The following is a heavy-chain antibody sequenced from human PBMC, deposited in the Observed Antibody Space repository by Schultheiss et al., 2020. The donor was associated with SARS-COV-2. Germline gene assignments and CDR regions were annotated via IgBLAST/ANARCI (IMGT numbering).Heavy chain of an antibody. J-gene: IGHJ6*02. D-gene: IGHD3-10*01. Sequence: ASVKVSCKASGYTFTGYYMHWVRQAPGQGLEWMGWINPNSGGTNYAQKFQGWVTMTRDTSTSTAYMELRSLRSDDTAVYYCAIDHGARYYYGMDVWGQGTTVTVSS. CDR2: INPNSGGT. V-gene: IGHV1-2*04. CDR1: GYTFTGYY. CDR3: AIDHGARYYYGMDV.